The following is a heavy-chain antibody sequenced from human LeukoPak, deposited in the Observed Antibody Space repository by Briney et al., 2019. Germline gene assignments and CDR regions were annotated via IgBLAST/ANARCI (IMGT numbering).Heavy chain of an antibody. D-gene: IGHD3-10*01. CDR3: ARARGARFGELYGFDY. Sequence: PSETLSLTCTVSGGSISSYYWSWIRQPPGKELEWIGYIYYSGSTNYNPSLKSRVTISVDTSKNQFSLKLSSVTAADTAVYYCARARGARFGELYGFDYWGQGTLVTVSS. CDR1: GGSISSYY. J-gene: IGHJ4*02. CDR2: IYYSGST. V-gene: IGHV4-59*01.